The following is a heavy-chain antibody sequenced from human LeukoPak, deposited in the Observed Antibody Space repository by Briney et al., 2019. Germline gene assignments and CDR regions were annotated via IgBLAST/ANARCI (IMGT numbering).Heavy chain of an antibody. CDR3: AKERTPSRYFDY. CDR2: ISGSGGST. Sequence: GGALRLSCAASGFTLSSYAMSWGRPAPGEGVEWVSAISGSGGSTYYADSVKGRFTISRDNSKNTLYLQMNSLRAEDTAVYYCAKERTPSRYFDYWGQGTLVTVSS. V-gene: IGHV3-23*01. D-gene: IGHD1-14*01. J-gene: IGHJ4*02. CDR1: GFTLSSYA.